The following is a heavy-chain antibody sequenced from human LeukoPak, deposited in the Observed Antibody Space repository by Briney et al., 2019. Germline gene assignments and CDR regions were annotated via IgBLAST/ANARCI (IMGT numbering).Heavy chain of an antibody. CDR1: GGSISSSSYY. J-gene: IGHJ4*02. Sequence: SETLSLTCTVSGGSISSSSYYWGWIRQPPGKGLEWIGSIYYSGSTYYNPSLKSRVTISVDTSKNQFSLKLSSVTAADTAVYYCAKTYSSGWYRVYYFDYWGQGTLVTVSS. D-gene: IGHD6-19*01. CDR2: IYYSGST. CDR3: AKTYSSGWYRVYYFDY. V-gene: IGHV4-39*01.